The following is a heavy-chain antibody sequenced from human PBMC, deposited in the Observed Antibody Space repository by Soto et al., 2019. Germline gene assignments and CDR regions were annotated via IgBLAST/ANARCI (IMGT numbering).Heavy chain of an antibody. CDR1: GGTFSSYA. Sequence: QVQLVQSGAEVKKPGSSVKVSCKASGGTFSSYAISWVRQAPGQGLEWMGGIIPILGTANYAQKLQGRVTITAVESTSTADMELSSLRCEDTAVYYCARVPSSYDSSGYYSFGWYFDLWGRGTLVTVSS. CDR3: ARVPSSYDSSGYYSFGWYFDL. D-gene: IGHD3-22*01. V-gene: IGHV1-69*12. J-gene: IGHJ2*01. CDR2: IIPILGTA.